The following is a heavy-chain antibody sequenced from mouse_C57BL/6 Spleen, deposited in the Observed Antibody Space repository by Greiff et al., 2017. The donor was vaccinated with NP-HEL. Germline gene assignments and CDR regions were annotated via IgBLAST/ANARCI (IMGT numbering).Heavy chain of an antibody. CDR1: GYTFTSYT. J-gene: IGHJ1*03. CDR3: ARGDYGSNHGYFDD. V-gene: IGHV1-4*01. D-gene: IGHD1-1*01. CDR2: INPSSGYT. Sequence: VQLQQSGAELARPGASVKMSCKASGYTFTSYTMHWVKQRPGQGLEWIGYINPSSGYTNYNQKFKDKATLTADKSSSTAYMQLSSLTSEDSAVYYCARGDYGSNHGYFDDWGTGTTVTVSS.